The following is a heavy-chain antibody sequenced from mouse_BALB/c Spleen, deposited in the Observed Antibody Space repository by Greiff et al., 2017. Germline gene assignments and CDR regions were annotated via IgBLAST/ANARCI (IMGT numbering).Heavy chain of an antibody. D-gene: IGHD1-1*01. J-gene: IGHJ4*01. Sequence: VQLKESGPSLVKPSQTLSLTCSVTGDSITSGYWNWIRKFPGNKLEYMGYISYSGSTYYNPSLKSRISITRDTSKNQYYLQLNSETTEDTATYYCARREGFITTVGYAMDYWGQGTSVTVSS. CDR2: ISYSGST. CDR3: ARREGFITTVGYAMDY. CDR1: GDSITSGY. V-gene: IGHV3-8*02.